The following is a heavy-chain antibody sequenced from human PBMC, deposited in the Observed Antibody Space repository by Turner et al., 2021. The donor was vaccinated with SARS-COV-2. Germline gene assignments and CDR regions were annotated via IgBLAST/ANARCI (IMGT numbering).Heavy chain of an antibody. J-gene: IGHJ3*02. V-gene: IGHV1-2*02. D-gene: IGHD3-22*01. CDR2: INPNSGDT. CDR1: GYTFTGYY. CDR3: ARGTYYYDISAYRNDAFDI. Sequence: QVHLVQSGAEVNKPGASVKVSCQASGYTFTGYYMHWVRQAPGQGLEWMGWINPNSGDTNYAQKFQGRVTMTRDTSISTAYMELSRLRSDDTAVYYCARGTYYYDISAYRNDAFDIWGQGTMVTVSS.